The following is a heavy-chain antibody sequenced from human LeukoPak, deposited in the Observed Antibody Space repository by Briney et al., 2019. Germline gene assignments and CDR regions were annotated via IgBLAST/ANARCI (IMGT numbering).Heavy chain of an antibody. V-gene: IGHV4-59*08. CDR1: GGSMSPYH. CDR3: ARAVSGRFDY. CDR2: IYYSGST. Sequence: SETRSLTCTVSGGSMSPYHWGWIRQPPGKGLEWTGYIYYSGSTNYNPSLNSRVTISVDTSKNQFSLRLSSVTAADMAIYYCARAVSGRFDYWGQGTLVTVSS. J-gene: IGHJ4*02. D-gene: IGHD6-19*01.